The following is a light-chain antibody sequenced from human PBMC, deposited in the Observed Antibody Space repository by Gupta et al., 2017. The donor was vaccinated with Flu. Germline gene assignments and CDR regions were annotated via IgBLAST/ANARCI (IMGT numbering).Light chain of an antibody. CDR2: NVS. V-gene: IGLV2-14*03. Sequence: SALTQPAPLSRYPGQSITLSCTGTSSDVGGYNYVSWYQQHPDAAPRLLISNVSNRPSGVSDLFSGSKSGDTAPLTISGLQAGDEADYYCSSYTYISDYVFGTGTKVSVL. CDR1: SSDVGGYNY. J-gene: IGLJ1*01. CDR3: SSYTYISDYV.